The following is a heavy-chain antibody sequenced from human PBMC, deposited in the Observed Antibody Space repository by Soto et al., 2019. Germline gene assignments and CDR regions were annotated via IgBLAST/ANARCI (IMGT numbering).Heavy chain of an antibody. Sequence: LVESGGGVVQPVRSLTLSCAASGFSFDSFNIHWVRQAPGKGLEWVTTVSFDSKNKYYVDSVEGRFTISRDNSKNVVYLQMDNLRHEDTAVYYCAKETVETTYSYYGLDVWGPGTTATVSS. J-gene: IGHJ6*02. V-gene: IGHV3-30*18. CDR2: VSFDSKNK. CDR3: AKETVETTYSYYGLDV. D-gene: IGHD5-18*01. CDR1: GFSFDSFN.